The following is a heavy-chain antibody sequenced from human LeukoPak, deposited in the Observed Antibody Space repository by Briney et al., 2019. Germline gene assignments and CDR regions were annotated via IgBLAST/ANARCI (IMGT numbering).Heavy chain of an antibody. CDR2: VYYWSACSEST. CDR1: SGSIGSGALY. V-gene: IGHV4-39*01. Sequence: PSETLSLTRTVSSGSIGSGALYWGWIRPSRGKGLEWIGSVYYWSACSESTSYNPSLESRVTVSTDRSKTLCSLKLTSVTAADTAVYYCVAEEYGTGSYYKSAFWGKGALVTVSS. CDR3: VAEEYGTGSYYKSAF. J-gene: IGHJ4*02. D-gene: IGHD3-10*01.